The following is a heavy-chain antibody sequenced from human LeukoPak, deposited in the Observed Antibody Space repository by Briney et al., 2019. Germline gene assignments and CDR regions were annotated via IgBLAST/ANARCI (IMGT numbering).Heavy chain of an antibody. D-gene: IGHD6-19*01. J-gene: IGHJ4*02. CDR2: IRNKANGGTA. CDR3: SRAYSTGWLGINDY. V-gene: IGHV3-49*04. CDR1: GFTFSDYA. Sequence: PGGSLRLSCTASGFTFSDYAMTWVRQAPGKGLEWVGFIRNKANGGTADYAASVKGRFTISRDDSKTIDYLQMNSLKTEDTAVYFCSRAYSTGWLGINDYWGQGVLVTVSS.